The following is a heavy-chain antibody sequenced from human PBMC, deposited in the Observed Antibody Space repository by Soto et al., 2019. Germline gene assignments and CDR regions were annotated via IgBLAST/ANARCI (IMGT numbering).Heavy chain of an antibody. CDR3: AREGYYGSGSYQYFDY. J-gene: IGHJ4*02. CDR2: IIPMFGTA. Sequence: SVKVSCKASGGTFITYAISWVRQAPGQGLEWMGGIIPMFGTANYAQKFQGRVTITADESTSTAYMELSSLRSEDTAVYYCAREGYYGSGSYQYFDYWGQGTLVTVSS. CDR1: GGTFITYA. V-gene: IGHV1-69*13. D-gene: IGHD3-10*01.